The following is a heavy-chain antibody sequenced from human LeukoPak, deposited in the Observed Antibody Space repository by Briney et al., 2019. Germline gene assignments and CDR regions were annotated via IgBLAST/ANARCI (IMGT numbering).Heavy chain of an antibody. CDR1: GGSISSGSYY. V-gene: IGHV4-61*02. D-gene: IGHD4-17*01. Sequence: SETLSLTCTVSGGSISSGSYYWSWIRQPAGKGLEWIGRIYTSGSTNYNPSLKSRVTISVDTSKNQFSLKLSSVTAADTAVYYCARGPKPHSDYGDSYYFDYWGQGTLVTVSS. CDR3: ARGPKPHSDYGDSYYFDY. J-gene: IGHJ4*02. CDR2: IYTSGST.